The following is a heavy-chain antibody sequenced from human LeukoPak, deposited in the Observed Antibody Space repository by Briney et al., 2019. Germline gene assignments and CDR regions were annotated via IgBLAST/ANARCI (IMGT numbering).Heavy chain of an antibody. CDR1: GFTFSSYA. D-gene: IGHD1-26*01. CDR3: AKLREWELPDLFDY. Sequence: PGGSLRLSCAVSGFTFSSYAMSWVRQAPGKGLEWVSGISGSGGSRFYTDSVKGRFTISRDNSKNTLYLQMNSLRAEDTAVYYCAKLREWELPDLFDYWGQGTLVTVSS. J-gene: IGHJ4*02. V-gene: IGHV3-23*01. CDR2: ISGSGGSR.